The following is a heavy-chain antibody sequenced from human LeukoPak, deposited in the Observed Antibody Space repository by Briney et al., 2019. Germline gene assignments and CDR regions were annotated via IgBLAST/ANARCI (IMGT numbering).Heavy chain of an antibody. D-gene: IGHD1-26*01. CDR1: GVMFGSHG. Sequence: GGSLRLSCAASGVMFGSHGMSWVRQAPGKGLEWVSSISDTGSGTFYADSVKGRFTMSRDNSKNTLYLQMNSLRAEDTAVYYCAKNLLGSESFSWYFDLWGRGTLVTVSS. J-gene: IGHJ2*01. V-gene: IGHV3-23*01. CDR2: ISDTGSGT. CDR3: AKNLLGSESFSWYFDL.